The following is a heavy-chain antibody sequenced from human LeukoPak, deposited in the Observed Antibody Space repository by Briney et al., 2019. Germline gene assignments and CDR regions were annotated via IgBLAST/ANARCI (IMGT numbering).Heavy chain of an antibody. CDR3: AANSVPAAGTEKMFGY. D-gene: IGHD6-13*01. J-gene: IGHJ4*02. CDR1: GSTFSTYG. V-gene: IGHV3-30*02. Sequence: PGGSLRLSCAASGSTFSTYGIHWVRQAPGKGLQWVAFIRDDGSNKYYADSVKGRFTISRDNSKNTLYLQMNSLRAEDTAVYYCAANSVPAAGTEKMFGYWGQGTLVTVSS. CDR2: IRDDGSNK.